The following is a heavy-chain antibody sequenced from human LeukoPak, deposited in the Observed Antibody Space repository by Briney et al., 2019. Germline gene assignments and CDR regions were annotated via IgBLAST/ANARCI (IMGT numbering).Heavy chain of an antibody. Sequence: GGSLRLSCTASGFTFSSYWMTWVRQAPGKGLEWVANIEPAGSATYYVDSVKGRFTISRDNAKNMLYLQMNSLRAEDSAVYHCGRFGYVAAVDSWGQGALVTVSS. J-gene: IGHJ4*02. CDR3: GRFGYVAAVDS. CDR1: GFTFSSYW. V-gene: IGHV3-7*01. CDR2: IEPAGSAT. D-gene: IGHD2-15*01.